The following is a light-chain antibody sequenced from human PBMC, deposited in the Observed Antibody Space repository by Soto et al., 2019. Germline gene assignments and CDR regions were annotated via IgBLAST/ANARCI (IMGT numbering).Light chain of an antibody. J-gene: IGKJ2*01. V-gene: IGKV1-8*01. CDR1: HRLNTY. CDR2: GVS. Sequence: IRMTQSPSSLSASIGDRVTFTCRANHRLNTYLAWYQQKPEKAPKLLIYGVSTLQSGVPFRFSGSGSGTDFTLLLSSLHSEDFATYYCKQYFSYPYTFGQGTKLEIK. CDR3: KQYFSYPYT.